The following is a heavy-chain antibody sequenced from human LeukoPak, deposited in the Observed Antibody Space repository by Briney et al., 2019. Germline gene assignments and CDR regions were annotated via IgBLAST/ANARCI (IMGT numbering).Heavy chain of an antibody. V-gene: IGHV4-4*02. CDR3: ARQDSYCSSTSCYRGGAVNWFDP. CDR2: IYHSGST. Sequence: SETLSLTCAVSGGSISSSNWWSWVRQPPGKGLEWIGEIYHSGSTNYNPSLKSRVTISVDTSKNQFSLKLSSVTAADTAVYYCARQDSYCSSTSCYRGGAVNWFDPWGQGTLVTVSS. J-gene: IGHJ5*02. CDR1: GGSISSSNW. D-gene: IGHD2-2*01.